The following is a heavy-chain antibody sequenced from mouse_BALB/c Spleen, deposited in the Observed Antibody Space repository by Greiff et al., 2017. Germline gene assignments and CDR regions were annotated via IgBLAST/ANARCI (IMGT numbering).Heavy chain of an antibody. D-gene: IGHD2-14*01. V-gene: IGHV2-9*02. Sequence: VQRVESGPGLVAPSQSLSITCTVSGFSLTSYGVHWVRQPPGKGLEWLGVIWAGGSTNYNSALMSRLSISKDNSKSQVFLKMNSLQTDDTAMYYCARPYYRYDGYYYAMDYWGQGTSVTVSS. CDR1: GFSLTSYG. CDR2: IWAGGST. J-gene: IGHJ4*01. CDR3: ARPYYRYDGYYYAMDY.